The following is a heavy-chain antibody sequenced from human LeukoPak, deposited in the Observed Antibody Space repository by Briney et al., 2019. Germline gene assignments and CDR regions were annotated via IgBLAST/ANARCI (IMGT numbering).Heavy chain of an antibody. V-gene: IGHV1-18*01. CDR1: GYTFTSYG. Sequence: ASVTVSCKASGYTFTSYGISWVRQAPGQGLEWMGWSSAYNGNTNYAQKLQGRVTMTTDTSTSKAYMQLRSLRSDDTAAYYCARDYVGYYYYMDVWGKGTTVTVSS. CDR2: SSAYNGNT. D-gene: IGHD3-16*01. J-gene: IGHJ6*03. CDR3: ARDYVGYYYYMDV.